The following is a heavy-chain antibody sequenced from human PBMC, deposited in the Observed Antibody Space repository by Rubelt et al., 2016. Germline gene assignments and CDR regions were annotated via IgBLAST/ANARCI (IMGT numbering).Heavy chain of an antibody. D-gene: IGHD6-13*01. CDR1: GDTLSVFS. CDR3: STADSSSWYDATDT. Sequence: QVQLVQSGAVLKKPGASVKVSCKVSGDTLSVFSIHWVRQAPGKGLEWMGGFDGEDGETVYAQNFEGRRIMTEDISTDTAYMELSRRTSADTAVYYCSTADSSSWYDATDTWGQGTMVTVSS. CDR2: FDGEDGET. J-gene: IGHJ3*02. V-gene: IGHV1-24*01.